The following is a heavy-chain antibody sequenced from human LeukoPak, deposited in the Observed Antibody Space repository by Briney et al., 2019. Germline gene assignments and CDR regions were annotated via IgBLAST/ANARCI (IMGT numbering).Heavy chain of an antibody. J-gene: IGHJ5*02. Sequence: GESLKISCAASGFTFSSYWMHWVRQAPGKGLVWVSRINSDGSSTSYTDSVKGRFTISRDNAKNTLYLQMNSLRAEDTAVYYCARDHYGSGSWFDPWGQGTLVTVSS. CDR3: ARDHYGSGSWFDP. CDR2: INSDGSST. CDR1: GFTFSSYW. D-gene: IGHD3-10*01. V-gene: IGHV3-74*01.